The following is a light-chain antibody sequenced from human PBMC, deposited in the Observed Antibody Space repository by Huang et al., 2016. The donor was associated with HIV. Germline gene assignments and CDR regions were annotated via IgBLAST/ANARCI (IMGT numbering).Light chain of an antibody. Sequence: DIQMTQSPSSLSASVGDRVTITCRASPGITKSLVWYQQKPGKAPKLLLFATSRLERGVPSRFSGSGSGTDFTLTISSLQPEDFATYYCQQYYNTPYTFGQGTKLEIK. J-gene: IGKJ2*01. CDR1: PGITKS. CDR3: QQYYNTPYT. CDR2: ATS. V-gene: IGKV1-NL1*01.